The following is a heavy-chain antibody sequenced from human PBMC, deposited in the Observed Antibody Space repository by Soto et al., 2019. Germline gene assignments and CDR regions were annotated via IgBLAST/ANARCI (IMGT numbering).Heavy chain of an antibody. CDR1: GFAFSTSD. J-gene: IGHJ4*02. D-gene: IGHD6-25*01. CDR3: AKDPRGPDY. Sequence: GGSLRLSCAASGFAFSTSDMSWVRQAPGKGLEWLSGITSSGVNTYYADSVKGRFTISRDNSINTLFLQMTSLSAEDTAQYFCAKDPRGPDYWGQGTLVTVSS. CDR2: ITSSGVNT. V-gene: IGHV3-23*01.